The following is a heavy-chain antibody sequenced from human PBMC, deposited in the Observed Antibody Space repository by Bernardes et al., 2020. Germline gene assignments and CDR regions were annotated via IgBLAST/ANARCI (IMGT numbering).Heavy chain of an antibody. CDR2: IYSGGST. D-gene: IGHD6-6*01. Sequence: GGSLILSCAASGFTVRSNYMSWVRQAPGQGLEWVSVIYSGGSTYYADSVKGRFTISRDNSKNTLYLQMNSLRAEDTAVYYCARVGGSSSNYWGQGTLVTVSS. CDR1: GFTVRSNY. V-gene: IGHV3-66*01. J-gene: IGHJ4*02. CDR3: ARVGGSSSNY.